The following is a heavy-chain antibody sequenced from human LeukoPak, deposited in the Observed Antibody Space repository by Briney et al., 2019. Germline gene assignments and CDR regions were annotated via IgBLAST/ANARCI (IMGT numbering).Heavy chain of an antibody. V-gene: IGHV1-2*02. J-gene: IGHJ4*02. Sequence: ASVKVSCKASGYTFTGYYMHWVRQAPGQGLEWMGWINPNSGGINYAQKFQGRVTMTRDTSISTAYMELSRLRSDDTAVYYCARDLKIAAAGPVDYWGQGTLVTVSS. CDR1: GYTFTGYY. CDR3: ARDLKIAAAGPVDY. CDR2: INPNSGGI. D-gene: IGHD6-13*01.